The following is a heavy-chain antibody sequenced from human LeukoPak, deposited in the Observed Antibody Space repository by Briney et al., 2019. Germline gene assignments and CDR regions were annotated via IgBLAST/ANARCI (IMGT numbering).Heavy chain of an antibody. CDR2: ISYDGSNT. J-gene: IGHJ4*02. D-gene: IGHD6-19*01. V-gene: IGHV3-30*18. Sequence: GGSLRLSCAASGFTFSSYGMHWVRQAPGKGLEWVAVISYDGSNTYYSDSVKGRFTISRDNSKNTLYLQMNSLRADDTAVYYCGKSAYGSGWSRFDYWGQGTLVTVSS. CDR3: GKSAYGSGWSRFDY. CDR1: GFTFSSYG.